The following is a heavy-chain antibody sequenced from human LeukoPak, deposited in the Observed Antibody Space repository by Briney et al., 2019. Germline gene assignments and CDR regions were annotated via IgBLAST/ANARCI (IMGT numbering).Heavy chain of an antibody. CDR2: IAFGDDSA. V-gene: IGHV3-23*01. D-gene: IGHD3-9*01. J-gene: IGHJ5*02. Sequence: TGGSLRLSCAASGFTFNSYAMSWVRQAPGKGLEWVSTIAFGDDSAYYADSVKGRFTISRDNSKNTLYLQMNYLRAEDTAVYYCAKDPTSVGGRHDWLLDSWGQGTLVTVSS. CDR3: AKDPTSVGGRHDWLLDS. CDR1: GFTFNSYA.